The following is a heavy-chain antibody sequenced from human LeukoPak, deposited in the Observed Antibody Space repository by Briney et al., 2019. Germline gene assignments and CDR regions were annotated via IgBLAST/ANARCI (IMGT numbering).Heavy chain of an antibody. CDR3: AREVGYSSSWYPYNWFDP. D-gene: IGHD6-13*01. V-gene: IGHV3-30*04. Sequence: GGSLRLSCAASGFTFSSYAMHWVRQAPGKGLEWVAVISYDGSNKYYADSVKGRFTISRDNSKNTLYLQMNSLRAGDTAVYYCAREVGYSSSWYPYNWFDPWGQGTLVTVSS. CDR1: GFTFSSYA. CDR2: ISYDGSNK. J-gene: IGHJ5*02.